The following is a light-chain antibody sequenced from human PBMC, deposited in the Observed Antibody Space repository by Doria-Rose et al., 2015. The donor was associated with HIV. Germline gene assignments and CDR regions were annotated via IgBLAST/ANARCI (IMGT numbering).Light chain of an antibody. CDR2: AAS. Sequence: SVGDRVTITCRASQSISHYLNWYQHKSEKAPKLLIYAASSLQSGVPSRFSGSESGADFTLTISSLQPEDFATYFCQQSYSSPPTFGQGTKVEIK. J-gene: IGKJ1*01. CDR1: QSISHY. V-gene: IGKV1-39*01. CDR3: QQSYSSPPT.